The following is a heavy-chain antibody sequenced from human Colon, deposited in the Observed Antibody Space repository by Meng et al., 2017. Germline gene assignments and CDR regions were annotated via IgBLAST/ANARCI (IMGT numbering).Heavy chain of an antibody. CDR3: ARGIGDYALFAH. CDR1: GFTFSSYY. D-gene: IGHD4-17*01. CDR2: IAQDGNDR. J-gene: IGHJ4*02. V-gene: IGHV3-7*01. Sequence: GESLKISCAASGFTFSSYYMSWVRQAAGRGLEWEANIAQDGNDRYYVGSVRDRFTISRDNAKNSLYLQMNSLRAEDTGVYYCARGIGDYALFAHWGQGTLVTVSS.